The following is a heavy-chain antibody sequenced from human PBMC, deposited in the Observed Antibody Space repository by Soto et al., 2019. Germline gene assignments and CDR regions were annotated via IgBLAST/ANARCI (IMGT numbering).Heavy chain of an antibody. J-gene: IGHJ4*02. Sequence: VQLVESGGGVVQPGRSLRLSCAASGFTFSGYGMHWVRQAPGKGLEWVAITRHDGSNTYYADSVRGRFTISRDNSKKTLYLQMDSPRAEDTAVYYCARDGVGATTFFGYFDYWGQGTLVTVSS. CDR3: ARDGVGATTFFGYFDY. CDR2: TRHDGSNT. CDR1: GFTFSGYG. V-gene: IGHV3-33*01. D-gene: IGHD1-26*01.